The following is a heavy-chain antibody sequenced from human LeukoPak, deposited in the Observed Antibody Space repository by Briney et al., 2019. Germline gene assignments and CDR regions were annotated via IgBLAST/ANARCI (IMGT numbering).Heavy chain of an antibody. CDR2: IYYSGST. D-gene: IGHD6-13*01. CDR3: ARAIRIAAAGTLDY. CDR1: GGSISSSSYY. J-gene: IGHJ4*02. Sequence: PSETLSLTCTVSGGSISSSSYYWGWIRQPPGKGLEWIGSIYYSGSTYYNPSLKSRVTISVDTSKNQFSLKLSSVTAADTAVYYCARAIRIAAAGTLDYCGQGTLVTVSS. V-gene: IGHV4-39*01.